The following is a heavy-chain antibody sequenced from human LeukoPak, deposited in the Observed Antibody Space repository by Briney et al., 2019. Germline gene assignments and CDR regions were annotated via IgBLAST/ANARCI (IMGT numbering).Heavy chain of an antibody. J-gene: IGHJ4*02. Sequence: GGSLRLSCAASGFTFSSYAMSWVRQAPGKGLEWVSAISGSGGSTYYADSVKGRFTISRVNSKNTLYLQMNSLRAEDTAVYYCATNPDYYDSSRSFDYWGQGTLVTVSS. CDR1: GFTFSSYA. V-gene: IGHV3-23*01. CDR3: ATNPDYYDSSRSFDY. CDR2: ISGSGGST. D-gene: IGHD3-22*01.